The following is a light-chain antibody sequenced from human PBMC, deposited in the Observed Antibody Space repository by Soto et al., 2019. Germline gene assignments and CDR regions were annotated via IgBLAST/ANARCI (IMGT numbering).Light chain of an antibody. V-gene: IGKV3-20*01. CDR2: GAS. J-gene: IGKJ1*01. CDR3: QQYESSPPT. CDR1: QSLTTRN. Sequence: EILCTQSPGTLSLSPGERATLSGRASQSLTTRNLAWYQPIPGQAPRLLMYGASSRATGIPDRLSGSGSGTDFTLTISRLEPEDFAVYYCQQYESSPPTFGQGTKVDIK.